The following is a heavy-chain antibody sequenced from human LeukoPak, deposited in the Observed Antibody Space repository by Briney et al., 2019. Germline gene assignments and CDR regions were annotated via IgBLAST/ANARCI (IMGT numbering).Heavy chain of an antibody. CDR3: AREDDTGRYMGDDAFDI. V-gene: IGHV1-69*06. D-gene: IGHD1-26*01. CDR1: GYTFTSYG. CDR2: IIPIFGTA. J-gene: IGHJ3*02. Sequence: ASVKVSCKASGYTFTSYGISWVRQAPGQGLQWMGGIIPIFGTANYAQKFRGRVPITAEKSTRTAYMELSSLRSEDTAVYYCAREDDTGRYMGDDAFDIWGQGTMVTVSS.